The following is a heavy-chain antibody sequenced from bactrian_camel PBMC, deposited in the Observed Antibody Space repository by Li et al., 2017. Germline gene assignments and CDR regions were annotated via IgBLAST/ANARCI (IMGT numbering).Heavy chain of an antibody. V-gene: IGHV3S6*01. CDR1: GLAFSNSC. J-gene: IGHJ4*01. CDR2: ISTDGRST. D-gene: IGHD2*01. CDR3: AATSQYVYSSVSCGRRSEYTY. Sequence: VQLVESGGGSVQAGGSLRLSCTASGLAFSNSCMAWFRQAPGGEREAVAGISTDGRSTDYDDSVKGRFTISRDNAENTVYLQMNSLKPEDTAVYYCAATSQYVYSSVSCGRRSEYTYWGQGTQVTVS.